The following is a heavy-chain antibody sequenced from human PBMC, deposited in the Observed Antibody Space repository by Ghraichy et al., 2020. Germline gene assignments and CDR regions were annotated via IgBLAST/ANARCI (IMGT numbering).Heavy chain of an antibody. D-gene: IGHD3-16*01. CDR1: GYTFTSYG. CDR2: MNPKSGNT. CDR3: ASGLRVMGAFDI. J-gene: IGHJ3*02. Sequence: ASVKVSCKASGYTFTSYGINWVRQAPGQGLEWMGWMNPKSGNTDYAQKFQGRVTMTRDTSVITAYMELSSLRSEDTAVYFCASGLRVMGAFDIWGQGTMVTVS. V-gene: IGHV1-8*01.